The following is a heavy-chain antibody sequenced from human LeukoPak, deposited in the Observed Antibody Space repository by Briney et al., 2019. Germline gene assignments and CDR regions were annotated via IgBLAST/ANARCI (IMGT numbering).Heavy chain of an antibody. J-gene: IGHJ5*02. CDR1: GYTFTGYY. CDR2: INPNSGGT. Sequence: ASVKVSCKTSGYTFTGYYIHWMRQAPGQGLEWMGWINPNSGGTNYAQKFQGRVTLTRDTYIDTAYMEVSRLTSDDTAVYYCARASGVATYQAWFDPWGQGTLVTVSS. D-gene: IGHD5-12*01. V-gene: IGHV1-2*02. CDR3: ARASGVATYQAWFDP.